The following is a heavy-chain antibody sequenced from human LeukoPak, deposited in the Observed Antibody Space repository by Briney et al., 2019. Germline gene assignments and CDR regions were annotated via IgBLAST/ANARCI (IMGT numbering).Heavy chain of an antibody. CDR2: IYHSGST. D-gene: IGHD3-16*01. CDR1: GGSISSYY. CDR3: ASSLRVEGVPFDY. J-gene: IGHJ4*02. Sequence: SETLSLTCTVSGGSISSYYWSWIRQPPGKGLEWIGYIYHSGSTYYNPSLKSRVTISVDRSKNQFSLKLSSVTAADTAVYYCASSLRVEGVPFDYWGQGTLVTVSS. V-gene: IGHV4-59*12.